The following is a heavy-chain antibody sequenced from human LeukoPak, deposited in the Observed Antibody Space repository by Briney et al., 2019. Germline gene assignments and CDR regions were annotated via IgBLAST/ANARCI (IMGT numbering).Heavy chain of an antibody. D-gene: IGHD3-10*01. CDR1: GGSISSGGYY. J-gene: IGHJ6*02. CDR3: ARESATMVRGVIILGYYGMDV. V-gene: IGHV4-31*03. Sequence: SETLSLTCTVSGGSISSGGYYWRWVRQHPGKGLEWIGYIYYSGSTYYNPSLKSRVTISLDTSKNHFSRRPSSGAAADTAVYYCARESATMVRGVIILGYYGMDVWGQGTTVTVSS. CDR2: IYYSGST.